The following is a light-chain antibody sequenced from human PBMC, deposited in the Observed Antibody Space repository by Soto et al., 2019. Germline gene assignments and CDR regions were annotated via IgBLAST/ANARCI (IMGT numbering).Light chain of an antibody. CDR3: CSYAGDTTLFV. J-gene: IGLJ1*01. Sequence: QSALTQPASRYGSPGQSITISCTGTSSDVGSYYPVSWFQQHTGKAPKLIIYEVNKRPSGVSDRFSGYKSGNTDSLTISGLQAADEAEYDCCSYAGDTTLFVFGTGTKLTV. V-gene: IGLV2-23*02. CDR2: EVN. CDR1: SSDVGSYYP.